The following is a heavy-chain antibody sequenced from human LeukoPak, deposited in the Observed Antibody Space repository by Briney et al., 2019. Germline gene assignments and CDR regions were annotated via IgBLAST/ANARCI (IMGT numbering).Heavy chain of an antibody. CDR3: ARDKLGLGELSLYDQ. J-gene: IGHJ5*02. V-gene: IGHV1-2*02. CDR1: GYTFTSYG. CDR2: MNPNSGGT. Sequence: ASVKVSCKASGYTFTSYGISWVRQAPGQGLEWMGWMNPNSGGTKYAQKFQGRVTMTRDTSISTAYMELSRLRSDDTAMYYCARDKLGLGELSLYDQWGQGTLVTVSS. D-gene: IGHD3-16*02.